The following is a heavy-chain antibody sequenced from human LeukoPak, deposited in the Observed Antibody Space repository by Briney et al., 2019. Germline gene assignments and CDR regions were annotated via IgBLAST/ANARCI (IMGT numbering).Heavy chain of an antibody. J-gene: IGHJ4*02. CDR3: ARDLVPKDRDGYHTGDHHRDY. CDR2: INPSGGGT. D-gene: IGHD5-24*01. CDR1: GYTFTSYY. V-gene: IGHV1-46*01. Sequence: ASVKVSCKASGYTFTSYYMHWVRQAPGQGLEWMGIINPSGGGTSYAQKFQGRVTMTRDTSTSTVYMELSSLRSEDTAVYYCARDLVPKDRDGYHTGDHHRDYWGQGTLVTVSS.